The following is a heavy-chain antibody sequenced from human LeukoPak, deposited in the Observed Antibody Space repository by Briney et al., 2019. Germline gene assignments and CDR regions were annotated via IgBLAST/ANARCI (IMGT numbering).Heavy chain of an antibody. Sequence: GGSLRLSCAASGFTFSSYSMNWVRQAPGKGLEWVSSISSSSSYIYYADSVKGRFTISRDNAKSSLYLQMNSLRAEDTAVYYCARDVRRDGYNYFDYWGQGTLVTVSS. CDR2: ISSSSSYI. CDR1: GFTFSSYS. D-gene: IGHD5-24*01. CDR3: ARDVRRDGYNYFDY. J-gene: IGHJ4*02. V-gene: IGHV3-21*01.